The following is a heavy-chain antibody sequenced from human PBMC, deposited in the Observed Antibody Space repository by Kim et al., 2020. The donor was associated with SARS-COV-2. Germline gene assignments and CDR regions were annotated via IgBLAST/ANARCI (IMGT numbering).Heavy chain of an antibody. J-gene: IGHJ5*02. CDR2: ISHSGGTI. V-gene: IGHV3-48*01. CDR3: ARPQTTVHSGYYVS. CDR1: GFTFSAYS. Sequence: GGSLRLSGVASGFTFSAYSRNWARHTPGKGREWSSYISHSGGTIHYADSVKGRFTISRDNAKNSLYLQMNSLRGEDTAVYYCARPQTTVHSGYYVSWGQG. D-gene: IGHD3-22*01.